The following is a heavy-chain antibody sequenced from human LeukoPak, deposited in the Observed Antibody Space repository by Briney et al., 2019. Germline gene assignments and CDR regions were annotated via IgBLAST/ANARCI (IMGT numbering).Heavy chain of an antibody. D-gene: IGHD1-26*01. J-gene: IGHJ4*02. CDR3: ARDLGGATDY. Sequence: ASVKVSCKASGYTFTGYYMHWVRQAPGQGLEWMGIINPSGGSTSYAQRFQGRVTMTRDTSTSTVYMELSSLRSEDTAVYYCARDLGGATDYWGQGTLVTVSS. CDR2: INPSGGST. V-gene: IGHV1-46*01. CDR1: GYTFTGYY.